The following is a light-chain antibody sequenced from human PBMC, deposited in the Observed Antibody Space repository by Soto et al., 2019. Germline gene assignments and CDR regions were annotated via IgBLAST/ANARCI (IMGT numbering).Light chain of an antibody. Sequence: DIQMTQSPSTLSASVGDRVTITCRASQSISSWLAWYQQKPGKAPKLLIYDASSLESGVPSRFSGSGSGTDFTLTISSLQPDDFATYYCQQYNSYSMYTFGQGTKLEIK. CDR2: DAS. CDR3: QQYNSYSMYT. V-gene: IGKV1-5*01. J-gene: IGKJ2*01. CDR1: QSISSW.